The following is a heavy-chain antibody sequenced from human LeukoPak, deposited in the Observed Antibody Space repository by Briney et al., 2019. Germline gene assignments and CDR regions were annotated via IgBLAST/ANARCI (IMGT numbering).Heavy chain of an antibody. CDR2: INPNSGGT. Sequence: ASVKVSCKASGYTFTGYYMHWVRQAPGQGLEWMGWINPNSGGTNYAQKSQGRVTMTRDTSISTAYMELSRLRSDDTAVYYCARSLSSSWHSGYSFDYWGQGTLVTVSS. V-gene: IGHV1-2*02. J-gene: IGHJ4*02. CDR1: GYTFTGYY. D-gene: IGHD6-13*01. CDR3: ARSLSSSWHSGYSFDY.